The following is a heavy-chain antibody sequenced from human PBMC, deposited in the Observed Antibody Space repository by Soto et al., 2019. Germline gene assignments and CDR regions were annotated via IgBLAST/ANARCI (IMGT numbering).Heavy chain of an antibody. CDR3: ASQNMITFGGVIVNPDY. CDR2: ISSSSSTI. Sequence: GGSLRLSCAASGFTFSSYSMNWVRQAPGKGLEWVSYISSSSSTIYYADSVKGRFTISRDNAKNSLYLQMNSLRAEDTAVYYCASQNMITFGGVIVNPDYWGQGTLVTVSS. J-gene: IGHJ4*02. V-gene: IGHV3-48*01. D-gene: IGHD3-16*02. CDR1: GFTFSSYS.